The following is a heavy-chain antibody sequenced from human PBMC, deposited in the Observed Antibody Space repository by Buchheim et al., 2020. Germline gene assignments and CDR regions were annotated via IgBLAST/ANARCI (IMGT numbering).Heavy chain of an antibody. D-gene: IGHD4-17*01. CDR1: GGSICSGGYY. Sequence: QVQLQESGPGLVKPPQTLSLTCTVSGGSICSGGYYWSWIRQHPGKGLEWIGYIYYSGSTYYNPSLKSRVTIPVDTSKNQFSLKLSSVTAADTAVYYCAREVTVTTLIYYYYYMGVWGKGTT. CDR2: IYYSGST. V-gene: IGHV4-31*03. J-gene: IGHJ6*03. CDR3: AREVTVTTLIYYYYYMGV.